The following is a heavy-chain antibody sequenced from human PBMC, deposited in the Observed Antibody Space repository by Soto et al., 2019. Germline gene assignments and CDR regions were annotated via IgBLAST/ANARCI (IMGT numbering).Heavy chain of an antibody. CDR3: ARQSSRGSKGTFDP. Sequence: ASVKVSCKASGYTFTGYYMHWVRQAPGQGLEWMGWINPNSGGTNYAQKFQGRVTMTRDTSISTAYMELSRLRSDDTAVYYCARQSSRGSKGTFDPWGQGTLVTVSS. D-gene: IGHD3-22*01. V-gene: IGHV1-2*02. CDR1: GYTFTGYY. CDR2: INPNSGGT. J-gene: IGHJ5*02.